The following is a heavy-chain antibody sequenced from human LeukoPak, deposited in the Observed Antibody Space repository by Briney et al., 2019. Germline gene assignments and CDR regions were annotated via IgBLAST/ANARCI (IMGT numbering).Heavy chain of an antibody. D-gene: IGHD2-2*01. Sequence: ASVKVSCKVSGYTLTELSMHWVRQAPGKGLEWMGGFDPEDGETIYAQKFQGRVTMAEDTSTDTAYMELSSLRSEDTAVYYCATDRGECQLLWYAFDIWGQGTMVTVSS. CDR1: GYTLTELS. CDR2: FDPEDGET. V-gene: IGHV1-24*01. CDR3: ATDRGECQLLWYAFDI. J-gene: IGHJ3*02.